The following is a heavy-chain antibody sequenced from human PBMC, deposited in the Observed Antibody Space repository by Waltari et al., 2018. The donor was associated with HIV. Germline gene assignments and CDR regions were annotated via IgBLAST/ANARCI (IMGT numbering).Heavy chain of an antibody. CDR1: GFTFDDYA. CDR2: ISWNSGSI. V-gene: IGHV3-9*01. CDR3: AKVNGDGYNYGAGYFDY. D-gene: IGHD5-12*01. Sequence: EVQLVESGGGLVQPGRSLRLSCAASGFTFDDYAMHWVRQAPGKGLEWVSGISWNSGSIGYADSVKGRFTISRDNAKNSLYLQMNSLRAEDTALYYCAKVNGDGYNYGAGYFDYWGQGTLVTVSS. J-gene: IGHJ4*02.